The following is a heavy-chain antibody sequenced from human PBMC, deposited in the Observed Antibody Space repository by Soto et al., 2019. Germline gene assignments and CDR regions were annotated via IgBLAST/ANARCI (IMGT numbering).Heavy chain of an antibody. Sequence: GGSLRLSCAASGFTFSSYSMNWVRQAPGKGLEWVSYISSSSSTIYYADSVKGRFTISRDNAKNSLFLQMNSLRDEDTAVYYCARDLPIFGVVPSGMDVWGQGTTVTVSS. CDR3: ARDLPIFGVVPSGMDV. D-gene: IGHD3-3*01. V-gene: IGHV3-48*02. J-gene: IGHJ6*02. CDR1: GFTFSSYS. CDR2: ISSSSSTI.